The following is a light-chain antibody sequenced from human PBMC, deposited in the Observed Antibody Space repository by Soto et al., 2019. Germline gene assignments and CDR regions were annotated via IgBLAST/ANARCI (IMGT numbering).Light chain of an antibody. Sequence: QSVLTQPPSVSAAPGQKVTISCSGGSSKIGNNFVSWYQQLPGTAPKHLIYQNNKRPSGIPDRFSGSKSGTSATLAITGLQTGDEADYYCGTWDSSLSAGVFGTGTKATVL. CDR2: QNN. V-gene: IGLV1-51*02. J-gene: IGLJ1*01. CDR3: GTWDSSLSAGV. CDR1: SSKIGNNF.